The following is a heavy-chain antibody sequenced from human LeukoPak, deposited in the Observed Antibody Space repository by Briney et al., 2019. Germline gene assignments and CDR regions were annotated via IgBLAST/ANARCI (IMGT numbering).Heavy chain of an antibody. CDR3: ARDGGLQADYYYYYMDV. D-gene: IGHD2-15*01. Sequence: ASVKVSCKASGYTFTSYGITWVRQAPGQGLEWMGGIIPIFGTANYAQKFQGRVTLTADESTSTAYMELSSLRSEDTAVYYCARDGGLQADYYYYYMDVWGKGTTVTVSS. CDR2: IIPIFGTA. CDR1: GYTFTSYG. J-gene: IGHJ6*03. V-gene: IGHV1-69*13.